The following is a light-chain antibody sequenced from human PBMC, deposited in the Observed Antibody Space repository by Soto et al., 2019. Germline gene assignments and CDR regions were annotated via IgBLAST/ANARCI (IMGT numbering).Light chain of an antibody. CDR2: AAS. CDR1: QSITNY. V-gene: IGKV1-39*01. J-gene: IGKJ4*01. Sequence: IQMTQSPSALSASVGDRVTIACRASQSITNYLNWYQHKPGQAPNLLIYAASTLQAGVPSRFRGSGSGTDFTLTISSMQPEHFANYFCQQSNSSPPTFGGGTKVDIK. CDR3: QQSNSSPPT.